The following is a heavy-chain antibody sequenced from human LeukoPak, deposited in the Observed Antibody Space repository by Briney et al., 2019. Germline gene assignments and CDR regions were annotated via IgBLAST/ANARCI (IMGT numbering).Heavy chain of an antibody. CDR1: GFTFSTYG. V-gene: IGHV3-30*03. Sequence: GGSLRLSCAASGFTFSTYGMHWIRQAPVKGLEWVAVISYDGTQTYHADSVKGRFTISRDSSKNTLYLQMNSLRAEDTAVYYCATERGLFSGSYYALFDHWGQGTLVTVSS. CDR2: ISYDGTQT. J-gene: IGHJ4*02. CDR3: ATERGLFSGSYYALFDH. D-gene: IGHD1-26*01.